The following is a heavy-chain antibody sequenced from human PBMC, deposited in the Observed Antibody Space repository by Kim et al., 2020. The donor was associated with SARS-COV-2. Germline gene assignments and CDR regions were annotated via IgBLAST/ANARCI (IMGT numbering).Heavy chain of an antibody. CDR1: GYTFTSYA. CDR3: ARDLNWESYYYYYMDV. V-gene: IGHV7-4-1*02. J-gene: IGHJ6*03. Sequence: ASVKVSCKASGYTFTSYAMNWVRQAPGQGLEWMGWINTNTGNPTYAQGFTGRFVFSLDTSVSTAYLQISRLKAEDTAVYYCARDLNWESYYYYYMDVWGKGTTVTVSS. D-gene: IGHD7-27*01. CDR2: INTNTGNP.